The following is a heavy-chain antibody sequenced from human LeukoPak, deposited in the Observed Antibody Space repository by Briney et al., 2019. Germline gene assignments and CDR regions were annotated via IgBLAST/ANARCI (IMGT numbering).Heavy chain of an antibody. CDR1: GYTFTSYA. J-gene: IGHJ4*02. CDR3: ARLKYCTNGVCYAGFDY. V-gene: IGHV1-3*01. D-gene: IGHD2-8*01. Sequence: ASVKVSCKASGYTFTSYAMHWVRQAPGQRLEWMGWINAGNGNTKYSQKFQGRVTITRGTSADTAYMELSSLRSEDTAVYYCARLKYCTNGVCYAGFDYWGQGTLVTVSS. CDR2: INAGNGNT.